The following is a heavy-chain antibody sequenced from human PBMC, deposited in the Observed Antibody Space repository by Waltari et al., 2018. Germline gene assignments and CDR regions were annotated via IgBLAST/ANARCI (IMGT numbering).Heavy chain of an antibody. CDR2: IYPGDSKT. J-gene: IGHJ4*02. Sequence: EVQLVQSGAEVKKPGESLKISCKGSGYTFSDYWIAWVRQMPGEGLEWMGNIYPGDSKTRYSPSFQGQVSISADKSITTAYLQCSSLKASDSAMYYCARLARNGTYSYFDYWGQGTLVTVSS. D-gene: IGHD1-26*01. CDR3: ARLARNGTYSYFDY. CDR1: GYTFSDYW. V-gene: IGHV5-51*01.